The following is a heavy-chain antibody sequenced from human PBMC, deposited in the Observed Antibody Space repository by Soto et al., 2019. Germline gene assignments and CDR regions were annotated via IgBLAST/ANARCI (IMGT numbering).Heavy chain of an antibody. D-gene: IGHD6-6*01. Sequence: PGGSLRLSCAASGFTFSSYAMSWVRQAPGKGLEWVSAISGSGGSTYYADSVKGRFTISRDNSKNTLYLQMNSLRAEDTAVYYCAKSEYSSSPYYYYYGMDVWGQGTTVTVSS. J-gene: IGHJ6*02. CDR1: GFTFSSYA. V-gene: IGHV3-23*01. CDR2: ISGSGGST. CDR3: AKSEYSSSPYYYYYGMDV.